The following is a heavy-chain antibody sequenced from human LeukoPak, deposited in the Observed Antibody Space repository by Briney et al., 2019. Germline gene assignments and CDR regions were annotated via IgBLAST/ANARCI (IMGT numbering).Heavy chain of an antibody. CDR1: GGSISSSSYY. J-gene: IGHJ3*02. V-gene: IGHV4-39*07. CDR2: IYYSGST. CDR3: AREANYVWGRLDSFDK. D-gene: IGHD3-16*01. Sequence: SETLSLTCTVSGGSISSSSYYWGWIRQPPGKGLEWIGSIYYSGSTYYNPSLKSRVTISVDTSKNQFSLKLSSVTLGDTAVYFCAREANYVWGRLDSFDKWGQGTMVTVSS.